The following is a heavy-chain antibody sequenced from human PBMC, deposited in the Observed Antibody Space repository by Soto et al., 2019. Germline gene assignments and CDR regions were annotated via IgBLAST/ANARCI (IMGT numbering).Heavy chain of an antibody. CDR1: GFIFSNYV. CDR3: ARTAYGFSGMDV. Sequence: PGGSLRLSCAASGFIFSNYVMYWVRQAPGKGLEWVSFMSYDGTTKYYADSVKGRFTISRDNAKNSLYLQMNSLRAEDTAVYYCARTAYGFSGMDVWGQGTTVTVSS. J-gene: IGHJ6*02. D-gene: IGHD2-21*01. V-gene: IGHV3-30-3*01. CDR2: MSYDGTTK.